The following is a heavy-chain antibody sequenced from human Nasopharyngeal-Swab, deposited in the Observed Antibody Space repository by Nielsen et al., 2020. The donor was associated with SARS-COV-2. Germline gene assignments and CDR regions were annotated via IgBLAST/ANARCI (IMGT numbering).Heavy chain of an antibody. V-gene: IGHV4-34*01. D-gene: IGHD3-10*01. Sequence: GSLRLSCAVYGGSFSGYYWSWLRQPPGKGLEWIGEINHSGSTNYNPSLKSRVTISVDTSKNQFSLKLSSVTAADMAVYYCASAEWFGELSGSWWGQGTLVTVSS. CDR2: INHSGST. CDR1: GGSFSGYY. CDR3: ASAEWFGELSGSW. J-gene: IGHJ4*02.